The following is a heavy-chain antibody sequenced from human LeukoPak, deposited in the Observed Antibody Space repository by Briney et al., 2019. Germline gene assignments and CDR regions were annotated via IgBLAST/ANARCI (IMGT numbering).Heavy chain of an antibody. CDR2: IYTSGST. Sequence: SQTLSLTCTVSGGSISSGSYYWSWIRQPAGKGLEWTGRIYTSGSTNYNPSLKSRVTISVDTSKNQFSLKLSSVTAADTAVYYCARGSALYGDGRDYWGQGTLVTVSS. V-gene: IGHV4-61*02. J-gene: IGHJ4*02. D-gene: IGHD4-17*01. CDR3: ARGSALYGDGRDY. CDR1: GGSISSGSYY.